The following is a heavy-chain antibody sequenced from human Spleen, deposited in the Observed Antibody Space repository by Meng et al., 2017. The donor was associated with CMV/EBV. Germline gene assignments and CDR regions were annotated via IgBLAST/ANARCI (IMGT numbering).Heavy chain of an antibody. V-gene: IGHV1-2*02. CDR2: INPNSGGT. J-gene: IGHJ6*02. Sequence: ASVKVSCKASGYTFTDYYMHWVRQAPGQGLEWMGWINPNSGGTNYAQKFQGRVTMTRDTSISTAYMELSRLRSDDTAVYYCARNYDFWSGYSSYYYYGMDVWGQGTTVTVSS. CDR3: ARNYDFWSGYSSYYYYGMDV. D-gene: IGHD3-3*01. CDR1: GYTFTDYY.